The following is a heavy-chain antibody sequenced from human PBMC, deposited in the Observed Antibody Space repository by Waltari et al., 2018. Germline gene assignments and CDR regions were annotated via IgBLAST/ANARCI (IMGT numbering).Heavy chain of an antibody. J-gene: IGHJ6*02. CDR3: ARDGGTTMITYYYGMDV. Sequence: QVQLVQSGAEVKKPGSSVKVSCKASGGTFSSYSISWVRPAPGQGLEWMGRIIPIFGTANYAQKFQGRVTITADKSTSTAYMELSSLRSEDTAVYYCARDGGTTMITYYYGMDVWGQGTTVTVSS. V-gene: IGHV1-69*08. CDR2: IIPIFGTA. D-gene: IGHD3-16*01. CDR1: GGTFSSYS.